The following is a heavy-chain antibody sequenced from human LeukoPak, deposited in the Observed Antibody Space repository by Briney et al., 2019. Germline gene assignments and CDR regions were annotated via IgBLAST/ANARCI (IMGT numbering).Heavy chain of an antibody. V-gene: IGHV3-13*01. J-gene: IGHJ6*02. Sequence: PGGSLRLSCAASGFSFRTYDMHWVRQGTGKGLEWVSGIGVRGDTHYPGSVKGRFTISRENAKNSLHLQMNSLRAGDTAVYYCARGLRYFDWLRKYGMDVWGQGTTVTVSS. CDR3: ARGLRYFDWLRKYGMDV. CDR2: IGVRGDT. CDR1: GFSFRTYD. D-gene: IGHD3-9*01.